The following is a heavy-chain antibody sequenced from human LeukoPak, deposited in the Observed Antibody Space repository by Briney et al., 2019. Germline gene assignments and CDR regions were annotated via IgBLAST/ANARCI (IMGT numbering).Heavy chain of an antibody. V-gene: IGHV4-59*01. CDR1: GGSISSYY. CDR2: IFSSGSA. Sequence: PSETLSLTCTVSGGSISSYYWSWIRKPPGKGLEWIGYIFSSGSASYNPSLKSRVTISVDTSKNQLSLKLSSVTAADTAVYYCAREARGDYDYWGQGTLVTVSS. D-gene: IGHD4-17*01. J-gene: IGHJ4*02. CDR3: AREARGDYDY.